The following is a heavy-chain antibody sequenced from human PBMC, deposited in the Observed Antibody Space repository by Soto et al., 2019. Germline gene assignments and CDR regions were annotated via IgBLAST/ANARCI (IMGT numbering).Heavy chain of an antibody. CDR3: ARHNYGSGSTYFGY. Sequence: SETLSLTCTVSGGSISSSYWSWIRQPPGKGLEWIGYIYYSGSTNYNPSLKSRVTISVDTSKNQFSLKLNSMTAADTAVYYCARHNYGSGSTYFGYWGQGTLVTVSS. V-gene: IGHV4-59*08. D-gene: IGHD3-10*01. J-gene: IGHJ4*02. CDR1: GGSISSSY. CDR2: IYYSGST.